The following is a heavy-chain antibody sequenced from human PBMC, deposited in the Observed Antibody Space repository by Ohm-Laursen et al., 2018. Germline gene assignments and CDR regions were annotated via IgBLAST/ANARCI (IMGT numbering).Heavy chain of an antibody. V-gene: IGHV3-30*18. Sequence: SLRLSCTASGFTFSSYGMHWVRQAPGKGLEWVAVISYDGSNKYYADSVKGRFTISRDNSKNTLYLQMNSLRAEDTAVYYCAKACGGSGLDYWGQGTLVTVSS. CDR2: ISYDGSNK. D-gene: IGHD1-26*01. J-gene: IGHJ4*02. CDR3: AKACGGSGLDY. CDR1: GFTFSSYG.